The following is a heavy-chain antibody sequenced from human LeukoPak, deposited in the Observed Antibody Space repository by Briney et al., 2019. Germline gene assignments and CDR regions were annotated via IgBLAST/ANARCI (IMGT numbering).Heavy chain of an antibody. V-gene: IGHV4-39*01. CDR1: GASISNSNYC. CDR2: TSCAGGN. Sequence: SETLSLTCTVSGASISNSNYCWGWIRQPPGKGLEWIGTTSCAGGNYHNPSLQTRLTTSVDTSSNQFSLKLSSVTAADTAVYYCARRNYPYYFDYWGQGTLVTVSS. J-gene: IGHJ4*02. D-gene: IGHD2/OR15-2a*01. CDR3: ARRNYPYYFDY.